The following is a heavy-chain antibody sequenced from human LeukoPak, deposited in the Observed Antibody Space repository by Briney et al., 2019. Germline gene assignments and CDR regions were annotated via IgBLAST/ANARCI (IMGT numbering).Heavy chain of an antibody. D-gene: IGHD3-10*01. J-gene: IGHJ4*02. CDR1: GGSISSSSYY. Sequence: SSETLSLTCTVSGGSISSSSYYWGWIRQPPGKGLEWIGSIYYSGSTYYNPSLKSRVTISVDTSKSQFSLKLSSVTAADTAVYYCARAVLSYFYGSGSTPGFDYWGQGTLVTVSS. CDR3: ARAVLSYFYGSGSTPGFDY. V-gene: IGHV4-39*07. CDR2: IYYSGST.